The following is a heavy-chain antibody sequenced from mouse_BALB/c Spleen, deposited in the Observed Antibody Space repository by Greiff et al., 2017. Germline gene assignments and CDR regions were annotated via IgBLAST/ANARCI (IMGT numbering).Heavy chain of an antibody. J-gene: IGHJ4*01. CDR1: GYTFTSYW. CDR2: IYPGSGST. CDR3: TRSLTTVVAPYAMDY. V-gene: IGHV1S22*01. D-gene: IGHD1-1*01. Sequence: LQQPGSELVRPGASVKLSCKASGYTFTSYWMHWVKQRPGQGLEWIGNIYPGSGSTNYDEKFKSKATLTVDTSSSTAYMQLSSLTSEDSAVYYCTRSLTTVVAPYAMDYWGQGTSVTVSS.